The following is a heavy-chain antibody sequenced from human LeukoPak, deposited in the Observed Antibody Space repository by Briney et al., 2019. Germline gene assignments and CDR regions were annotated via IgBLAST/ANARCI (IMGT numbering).Heavy chain of an antibody. J-gene: IGHJ5*02. CDR2: IIPIFGTA. Sequence: ASVKVSCKASGGTFSSYAISWVRQAPGQGLEWMGGIIPIFGTANYAQKFQGRVTITTDESTSTVYMELSSLRSEDTAVYYCARDLWSGIAAAGTRRVWFDPWGQGTLVTVSS. D-gene: IGHD6-13*01. CDR3: ARDLWSGIAAAGTRRVWFDP. CDR1: GGTFSSYA. V-gene: IGHV1-69*05.